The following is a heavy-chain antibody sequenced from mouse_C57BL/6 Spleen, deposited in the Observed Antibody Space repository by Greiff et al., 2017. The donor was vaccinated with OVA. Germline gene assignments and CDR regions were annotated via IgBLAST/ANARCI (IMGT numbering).Heavy chain of an antibody. J-gene: IGHJ3*01. CDR3: ARADYYGSSPLWFAY. Sequence: VQLKESEGGLVQPGSSMKLSCTASGFTFSDYYMAWVRQVPEKGLEWVANINYDGSSTYYLDSLKSRFIISRDNAKNILYLQMSSLKSEDTATYYCARADYYGSSPLWFAYWGQGTLVTVSA. D-gene: IGHD1-1*01. V-gene: IGHV5-16*01. CDR2: INYDGSST. CDR1: GFTFSDYY.